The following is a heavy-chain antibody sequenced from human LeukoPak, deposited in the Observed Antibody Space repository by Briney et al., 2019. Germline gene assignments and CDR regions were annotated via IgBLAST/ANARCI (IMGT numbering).Heavy chain of an antibody. J-gene: IGHJ3*02. CDR2: MNPNSGRT. D-gene: IGHD7-27*01. Sequence: GASVKVSCKASGYTLTSYDINWVRQATGQGLEWMGWMNPNSGRTGYAQNFQGRITITRNTSISTAYMELNSLRPEDTAVYYCVKETGDLGQGGFEIWGQGTTVTVS. CDR3: VKETGDLGQGGFEI. V-gene: IGHV1-8*01. CDR1: GYTLTSYD.